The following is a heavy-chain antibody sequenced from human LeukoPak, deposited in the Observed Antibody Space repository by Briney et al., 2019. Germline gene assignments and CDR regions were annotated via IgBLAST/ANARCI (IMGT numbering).Heavy chain of an antibody. V-gene: IGHV3-11*04. D-gene: IGHD3-10*01. CDR1: GFTFSDYY. CDR2: ISCSGNTI. Sequence: PGGSLRLSCAASGFTFSDYYMSWIRQAPGKGLEWVSYISCSGNTIYYADSVKGRFTISRDNAKNSLFLQMNSLRVEDTVVYYCVREGYGSGSYYNVMNGPLGFSFDIWGQGTMVTVSS. CDR3: VREGYGSGSYYNVMNGPLGFSFDI. J-gene: IGHJ3*02.